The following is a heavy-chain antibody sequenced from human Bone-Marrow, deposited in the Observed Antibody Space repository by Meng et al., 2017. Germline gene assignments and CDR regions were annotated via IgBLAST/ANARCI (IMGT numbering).Heavy chain of an antibody. CDR3: ARAGFYGGNSGYFDY. J-gene: IGHJ4*02. CDR2: INSDGRDT. D-gene: IGHD4-23*01. Sequence: GESLKISCAASGFTFSSSWMHWVRQAPGKGLVWVSRINSDGRDTSYADSGKGRFTISRDNAKNTLYLHMNSLRAEDTAVYYCARAGFYGGNSGYFDYWGQGTLVTVSS. CDR1: GFTFSSSW. V-gene: IGHV3-74*01.